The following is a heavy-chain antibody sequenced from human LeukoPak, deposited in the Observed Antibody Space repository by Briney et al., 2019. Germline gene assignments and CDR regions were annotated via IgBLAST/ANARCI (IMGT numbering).Heavy chain of an antibody. CDR1: GFTVGNNY. J-gene: IGHJ4*02. V-gene: IGHV3-66*01. D-gene: IGHD2-8*01. CDR2: IFSHGET. Sequence: GGSLRLSCAASGFTVGNNYMNWVRQAPGKGLEWVSLIFSHGETSYADSVKGRFTISRDNSKNTLYLQTNGLRVEDTAVYYCARDPPAVSINTYAWGQGTLVAVSS. CDR3: ARDPPAVSINTYA.